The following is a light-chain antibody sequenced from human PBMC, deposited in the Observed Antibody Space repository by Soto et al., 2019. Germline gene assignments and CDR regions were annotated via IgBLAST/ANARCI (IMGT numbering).Light chain of an antibody. V-gene: IGLV1-51*01. CDR2: HND. J-gene: IGLJ2*01. CDR3: GTWDSTLSVVV. CDR1: SFNIGNNF. Sequence: QSVLTQPPSVSAAPGQKVTISCSGSSFNIGNNFVSWYQQLPGTAPKLLIYHNDKRPSGIPDRFSGSKSGTSGTLGITGLQTGDEADYYCGTWDSTLSVVVFGGGTQLTVL.